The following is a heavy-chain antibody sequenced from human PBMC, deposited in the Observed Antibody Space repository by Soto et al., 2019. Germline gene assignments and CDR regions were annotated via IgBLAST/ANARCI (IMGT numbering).Heavy chain of an antibody. CDR3: ARRYDPDYFDS. J-gene: IGHJ4*02. V-gene: IGHV2-5*01. CDR1: GFSLTTRAVA. D-gene: IGHD1-1*01. CDR2: LYGSDTR. Sequence: QITLKESGPTLVKPTQTLTLTCTFGGFSLTTRAVAVGWIRQPPGKALEWLAILYGSDTRFYDPSLQHRLTISKDTSTNQVVLTMTLLVYEATATYFCARRYDPDYFDSWGQGTLVTVTS.